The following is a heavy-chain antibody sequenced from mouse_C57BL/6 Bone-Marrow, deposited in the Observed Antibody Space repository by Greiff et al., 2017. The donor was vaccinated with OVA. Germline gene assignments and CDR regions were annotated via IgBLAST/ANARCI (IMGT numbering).Heavy chain of an antibody. Sequence: EVQRVESGGGLVQPKGSLKLSCAASGFSFNTYAMNWVRQAPGKGLEWVARIRSKSNNYATYYADSVKDRFTISRDDSESRLYLQMNNLKTEDTAMYYCVRPDYAWFAYWGQGTLVTVSA. J-gene: IGHJ3*01. CDR1: GFSFNTYA. D-gene: IGHD2-4*01. CDR3: VRPDYAWFAY. V-gene: IGHV10-1*01. CDR2: IRSKSNNYAT.